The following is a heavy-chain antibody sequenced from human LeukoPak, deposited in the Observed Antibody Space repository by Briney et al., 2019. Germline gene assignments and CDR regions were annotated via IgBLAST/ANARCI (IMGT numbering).Heavy chain of an antibody. Sequence: SETLSLTCAVYGGSFSGYYWSWIRQPPGKGLEWIGEINHSGSTNYNPSLKSRVTISVDTSKNQFSLKLSSVTAADTAVYYCARGYSSSWYYFDYWGQGTLVTVSS. D-gene: IGHD6-13*01. J-gene: IGHJ4*02. CDR2: INHSGST. V-gene: IGHV4-34*01. CDR1: GGSFSGYY. CDR3: ARGYSSSWYYFDY.